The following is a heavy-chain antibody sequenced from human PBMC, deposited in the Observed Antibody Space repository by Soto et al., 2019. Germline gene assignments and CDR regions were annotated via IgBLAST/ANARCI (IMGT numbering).Heavy chain of an antibody. J-gene: IGHJ4*02. CDR3: ARAPKVSGSSQTRPDF. D-gene: IGHD6-6*01. CDR2: ISQSGNT. V-gene: IGHV4-34*01. Sequence: PPETLSLTFSIYIWSVSGYYGSWIRQPPGKGLEWIGEISQSGNTNYSPSLKSRVSISIDTSMKQFSLNLASVSAADTAVYYCARAPKVSGSSQTRPDFWGQGTLVTVSS. CDR1: IWSVSGYY.